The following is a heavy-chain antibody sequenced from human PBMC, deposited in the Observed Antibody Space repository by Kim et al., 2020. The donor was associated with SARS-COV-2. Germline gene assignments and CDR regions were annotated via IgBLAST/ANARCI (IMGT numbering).Heavy chain of an antibody. Sequence: GGSLRLSCAASGFTFSSYAMHWVRQAPGKGLEWVAVISYDGSNKYYADSVKGRFTISRDNSKNTLYLQMNSLRAEDTAVYYCAREGSGITGTIPLYYYYGMDVWGQGTTVTVSS. CDR1: GFTFSSYA. CDR2: ISYDGSNK. V-gene: IGHV3-30-3*01. J-gene: IGHJ6*02. D-gene: IGHD1-7*01. CDR3: AREGSGITGTIPLYYYYGMDV.